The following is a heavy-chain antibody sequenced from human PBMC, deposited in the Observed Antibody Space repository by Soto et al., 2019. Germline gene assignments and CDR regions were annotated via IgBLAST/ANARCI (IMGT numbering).Heavy chain of an antibody. V-gene: IGHV2-5*02. Sequence: QITLKESGPTLVKPTQTLTLTCTFSGFSLSASGVGVGWIRQPPGKALEWLALIYWDDDKRYSPSLKNRLTIMKDTSKNLVSLTLTNLGTVDPATYYCVHSTMTNWHFDVWGRGTLVTVSS. J-gene: IGHJ2*01. CDR1: GFSLSASGVG. CDR2: IYWDDDK. CDR3: VHSTMTNWHFDV. D-gene: IGHD4-17*01.